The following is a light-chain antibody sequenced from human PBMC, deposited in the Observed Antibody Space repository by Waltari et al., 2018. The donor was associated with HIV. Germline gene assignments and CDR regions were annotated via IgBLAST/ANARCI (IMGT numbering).Light chain of an antibody. CDR1: QDITYY. J-gene: IGKJ4*01. CDR3: QQYDSLPLT. CDR2: DAS. Sequence: DIQMTQSPSSLSASVGDRVTITCQASQDITYYLNWYQLKPGKAPKLLIYDASNLETGVPSRFSGSGSGTDFTFTINSLQPEDIATYYCQQYDSLPLTFGGGTKVEIK. V-gene: IGKV1-33*01.